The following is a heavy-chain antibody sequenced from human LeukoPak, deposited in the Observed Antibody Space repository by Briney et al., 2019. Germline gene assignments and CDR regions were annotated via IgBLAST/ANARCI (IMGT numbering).Heavy chain of an antibody. J-gene: IGHJ4*02. Sequence: SETLSLTCTVSGGSISSGDYYWSWIRQPPGKGLEWIGCIYYSGSTYYNPSLKSRVTISVDTSKNQFSLKLSSVTAADTAVYYCAREQWLARSYFFDYWGQGTLVTVSS. D-gene: IGHD6-19*01. V-gene: IGHV4-30-4*01. CDR1: GGSISSGDYY. CDR2: IYYSGST. CDR3: AREQWLARSYFFDY.